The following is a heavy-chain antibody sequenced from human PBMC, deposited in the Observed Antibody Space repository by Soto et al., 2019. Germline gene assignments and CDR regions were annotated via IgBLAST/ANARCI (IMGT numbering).Heavy chain of an antibody. Sequence: SETLSLTCTVSGGSFTSYYWSWIRQPPGKGLEWIGCIYYSGSTKYNPSLESRVTISLDTSENQFSLKLSSVTAADTAVYYCASVKNWNDFDYWGQGTLVTVSS. V-gene: IGHV4-59*01. CDR2: IYYSGST. CDR1: GGSFTSYY. J-gene: IGHJ4*02. CDR3: ASVKNWNDFDY. D-gene: IGHD1-1*01.